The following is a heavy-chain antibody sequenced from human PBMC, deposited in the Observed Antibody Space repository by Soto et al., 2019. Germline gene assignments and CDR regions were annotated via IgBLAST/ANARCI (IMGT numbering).Heavy chain of an antibody. Sequence: PGGSLRLSCAASGFAFSAYAMHWVRRAPGKGLEWVSFISYDGQTKTYADFVKGRFTISRDDSQSTLYLELSGLRAEDTALYFCATDGVQYVVSGLYHFHYWGQGTLVTVSS. D-gene: IGHD2-15*01. CDR3: ATDGVQYVVSGLYHFHY. CDR2: ISYDGQTK. J-gene: IGHJ4*02. CDR1: GFAFSAYA. V-gene: IGHV3-30*04.